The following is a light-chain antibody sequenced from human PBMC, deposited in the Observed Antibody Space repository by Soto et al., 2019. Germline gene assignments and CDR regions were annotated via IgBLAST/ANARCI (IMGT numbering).Light chain of an antibody. V-gene: IGKV1-5*01. CDR1: QSINKF. J-gene: IGKJ1*01. CDR3: QQYNSYSVT. CDR2: DAS. Sequence: DIQLTQSPSTLSASIGDRVTMTCRASQSINKFLGWCQQKPGIAPKNLIYDASSLESGVPSRFSGSGSGTEFTLTISSLQPDDFATYYCQQYNSYSVTFGQGTKVDIK.